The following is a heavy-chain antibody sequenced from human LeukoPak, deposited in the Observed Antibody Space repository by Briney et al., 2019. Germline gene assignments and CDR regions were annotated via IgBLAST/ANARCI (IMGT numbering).Heavy chain of an antibody. Sequence: GASVKVSCKASGYTFIDYYIHWVRQAPGQGLEWMGWINPNTGGTEYAQKFQGWITMTRDTSINTAYMELSRLKSDDTAVYYCARNLIEYSGTGGAFEIWGQGTKVTVSS. J-gene: IGHJ3*02. CDR1: GYTFIDYY. CDR3: ARNLIEYSGTGGAFEI. CDR2: INPNTGGT. D-gene: IGHD5-12*01. V-gene: IGHV1-2*04.